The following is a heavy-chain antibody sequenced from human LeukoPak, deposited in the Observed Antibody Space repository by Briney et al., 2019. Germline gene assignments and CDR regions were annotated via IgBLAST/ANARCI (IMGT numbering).Heavy chain of an antibody. D-gene: IGHD3-3*01. J-gene: IGHJ4*02. Sequence: KSSETLSLTCTVSGGSISSHYWSWIRQPPGKGLEWIGYIYYSGSTNYNPSLKSRVTISVDTSKNQFSLKLSSVTAADTAVYYCAREKGHYDFWSGYYTPMYYFDYWGQGTLVTVSS. CDR1: GGSISSHY. CDR3: AREKGHYDFWSGYYTPMYYFDY. V-gene: IGHV4-59*11. CDR2: IYYSGST.